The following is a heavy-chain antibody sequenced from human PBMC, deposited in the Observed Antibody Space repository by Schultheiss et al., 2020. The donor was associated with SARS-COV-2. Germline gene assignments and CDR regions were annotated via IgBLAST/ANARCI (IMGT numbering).Heavy chain of an antibody. V-gene: IGHV4-38-2*02. J-gene: IGHJ2*01. CDR1: GYSISSGYY. CDR2: IYHSGST. D-gene: IGHD3-22*01. CDR3: ARDYGSGYFWYFDL. Sequence: CTVSGYSISSGYYWGWIRQPPGKGLEWIGSIYHSGSTYYNPSLKSRVTISVDTSKNQFSLKLSSVTAADTAVYYCARDYGSGYFWYFDLWGRGTLVTVSS.